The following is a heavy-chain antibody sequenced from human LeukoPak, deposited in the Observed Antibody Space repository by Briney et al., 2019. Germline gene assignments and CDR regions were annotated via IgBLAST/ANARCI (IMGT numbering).Heavy chain of an antibody. CDR3: ARVDTPIAAAGADY. V-gene: IGHV1-2*02. J-gene: IGHJ4*02. D-gene: IGHD6-13*01. CDR2: INPNSGGT. Sequence: ASVKVSCKASGYTFTGYYMHGVRQAPGQGLEWMGWINPNSGGTNYAQKFQGRVTMTRDTSISTAYMELSRLRSDDTAVYYCARVDTPIAAAGADYWGQGTLVTVSS. CDR1: GYTFTGYY.